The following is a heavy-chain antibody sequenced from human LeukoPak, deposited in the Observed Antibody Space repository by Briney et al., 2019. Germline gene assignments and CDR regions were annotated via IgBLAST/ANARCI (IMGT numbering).Heavy chain of an antibody. CDR3: ARRSPREDAFDI. V-gene: IGHV3-21*01. Sequence: GGSLRLSCAASGFTFSTYSMNWVRQAPGKGLEWVLSTSSSSSYIDYADSVKGRFTISRDNANNSLFLQMNSLRAEDTAVYYCARRSPREDAFDIWGQGTLVTVSS. J-gene: IGHJ3*02. CDR2: TSSSSSYI. CDR1: GFTFSTYS. D-gene: IGHD1-14*01.